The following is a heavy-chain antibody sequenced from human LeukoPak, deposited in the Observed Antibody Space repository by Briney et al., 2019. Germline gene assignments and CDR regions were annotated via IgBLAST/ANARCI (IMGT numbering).Heavy chain of an antibody. CDR1: GFTFSYYW. J-gene: IGHJ3*02. CDR2: IKQDGSEK. CDR3: ARDGYSSRWFDAFDI. V-gene: IGHV3-7*01. D-gene: IGHD6-13*01. Sequence: GGSLRLSCAASGFTFSYYWMSWVRQAPGKGLEWVANIKQDGSEKYYVDSVKGRFTISRDNAKNSLYLQMNSLRAEDTAVYYCARDGYSSRWFDAFDIWGQGTMVTVSS.